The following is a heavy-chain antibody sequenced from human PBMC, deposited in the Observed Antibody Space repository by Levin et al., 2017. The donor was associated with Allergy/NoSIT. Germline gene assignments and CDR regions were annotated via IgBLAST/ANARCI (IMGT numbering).Heavy chain of an antibody. CDR2: INHSGST. CDR1: GGSFSGYY. J-gene: IGHJ4*02. D-gene: IGHD3-22*01. CDR3: ASEGVGYYYDSSGYWAQNFSYYFDY. Sequence: SETLSLTCAVYGGSFSGYYWSWIRQPPGKGLEWIGEINHSGSTNYNPSLKSRVTISVDTSKNQFSLKLSSVTAADTAVYYCASEGVGYYYDSSGYWAQNFSYYFDYWGQGTLVTVSS. V-gene: IGHV4-34*01.